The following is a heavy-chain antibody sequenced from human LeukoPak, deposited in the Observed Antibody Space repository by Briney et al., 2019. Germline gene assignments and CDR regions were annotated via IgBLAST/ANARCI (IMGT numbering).Heavy chain of an antibody. CDR2: IRYDGSNK. Sequence: PGGSLRLSCAASGFTFSSYGMHWVRQAPGKGLEWVAFIRYDGSNKYYADSVKGRFTISRDNSKNTLYLQMNSLRAEDTAVYYCAKRADSSGYYYFDYWGQGTLVTVSS. D-gene: IGHD3-22*01. CDR1: GFTFSSYG. V-gene: IGHV3-30*02. CDR3: AKRADSSGYYYFDY. J-gene: IGHJ4*02.